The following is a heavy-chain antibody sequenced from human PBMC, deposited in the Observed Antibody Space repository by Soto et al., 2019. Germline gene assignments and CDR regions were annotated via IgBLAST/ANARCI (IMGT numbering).Heavy chain of an antibody. Sequence: GGSLRLSCAASGFTVSSNYMIWVRQAPGKGLEWVSSISSSSSYIYYADSVKGRFTISRDNAKNSLYLQMNSLRAEDTAVYYCARDRDVAVAGTWYYYGMDVWGQGTTVTVS. V-gene: IGHV3-21*01. CDR3: ARDRDVAVAGTWYYYGMDV. CDR1: GFTVSSNY. J-gene: IGHJ6*02. D-gene: IGHD6-19*01. CDR2: ISSSSSYI.